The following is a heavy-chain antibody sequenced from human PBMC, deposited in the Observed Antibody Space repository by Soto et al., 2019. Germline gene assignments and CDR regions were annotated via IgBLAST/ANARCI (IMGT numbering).Heavy chain of an antibody. CDR3: ALYYYDSSGYYATNGFDY. Sequence: QITLKESGPTLVKPTQTLTLTCTFSGFSLSTSGVGVGWIRQPPGKALEWLALIYWNDDKRYSPSLKSRLTIPKDTSKNQVVLTMTNMDPVDTATYYCALYYYDSSGYYATNGFDYWGQGTLVTVSS. J-gene: IGHJ4*02. CDR1: GFSLSTSGVG. CDR2: IYWNDDK. V-gene: IGHV2-5*01. D-gene: IGHD3-22*01.